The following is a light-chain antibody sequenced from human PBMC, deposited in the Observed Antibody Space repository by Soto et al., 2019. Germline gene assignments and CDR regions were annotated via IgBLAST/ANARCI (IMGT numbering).Light chain of an antibody. Sequence: EIVLTKSPGTVSVSPGERATLSCRASQSVSRSYLAWYQLKPGQAPRLLIYGASSRATGIPDRFSGSWSGTDVTVTISGFEPEDFTVFYCQQYGSSLPITFGQGTRLENK. CDR1: QSVSRSY. V-gene: IGKV3-20*01. J-gene: IGKJ5*01. CDR2: GAS. CDR3: QQYGSSLPIT.